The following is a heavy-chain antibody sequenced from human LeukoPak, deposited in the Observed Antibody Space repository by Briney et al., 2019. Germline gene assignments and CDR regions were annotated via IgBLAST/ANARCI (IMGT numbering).Heavy chain of an antibody. D-gene: IGHD3-10*01. V-gene: IGHV1-3*01. Sequence: ASVKVSCKASGYTFTSYAMHWVRQAPGQRLEWMGWINAGNGNTKYSQKFQGRVTITRDTSTSTAYMELRSLRSDDTAVYYCARVSITMVRAPDYWGQGTLVTVSS. CDR2: INAGNGNT. CDR1: GYTFTSYA. J-gene: IGHJ4*02. CDR3: ARVSITMVRAPDY.